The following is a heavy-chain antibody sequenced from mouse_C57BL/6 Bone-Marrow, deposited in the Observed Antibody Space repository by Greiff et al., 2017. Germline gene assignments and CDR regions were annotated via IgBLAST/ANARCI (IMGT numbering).Heavy chain of an antibody. Sequence: EVQGVASEGGLVQPGSSMKLSCTASGFTFSDYYMAWVRQVPEKGLEWVANINYDGSSTYYLDSLTSRFIISRDNAKNILYLQMSSLKSEDKATYYCAREQRQLRPYYFDNWGQGTTLTVSS. V-gene: IGHV5-16*01. CDR3: AREQRQLRPYYFDN. D-gene: IGHD3-2*02. J-gene: IGHJ2*01. CDR2: INYDGSST. CDR1: GFTFSDYY.